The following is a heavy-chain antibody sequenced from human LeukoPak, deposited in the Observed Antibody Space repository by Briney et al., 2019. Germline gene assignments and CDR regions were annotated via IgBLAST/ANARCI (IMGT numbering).Heavy chain of an antibody. V-gene: IGHV3-13*01. D-gene: IGHD1-26*01. CDR3: AKDPHSGSYYIRGAFDI. CDR1: GFTFSSYD. J-gene: IGHJ3*02. Sequence: GGSLRLSCVASGFTFSSYDLHWVRQATGKSLEWVSAIGTAGDTYYADSVKGRFTLSRENAKNTLYLQMNSLRAEDTAVYYCAKDPHSGSYYIRGAFDIWGQGTMVTVSS. CDR2: IGTAGDT.